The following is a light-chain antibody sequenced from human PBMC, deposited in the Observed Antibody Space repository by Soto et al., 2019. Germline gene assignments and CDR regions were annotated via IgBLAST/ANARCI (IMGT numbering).Light chain of an antibody. CDR1: SSDVGNYNR. J-gene: IGLJ1*01. Sequence: QSALTQPPSVSGSPGQSVSISCTGTSSDVGNYNRVSWYQQPPGTAPKLMIYEVANRPSGVPDRFSGSKSGNTASLTISGLQAEDEADYYCSSYTNSSTYVFGTGTKVTVL. CDR2: EVA. CDR3: SSYTNSSTYV. V-gene: IGLV2-18*02.